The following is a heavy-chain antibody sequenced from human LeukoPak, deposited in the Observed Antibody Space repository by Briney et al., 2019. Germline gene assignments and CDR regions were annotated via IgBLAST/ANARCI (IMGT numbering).Heavy chain of an antibody. CDR2: ISSSSSYI. V-gene: IGHV3-21*01. J-gene: IGHJ4*02. CDR3: ARDHIVVVPAATLRPFDY. CDR1: GFTFSSYS. D-gene: IGHD2-2*01. Sequence: GGSLRLSCAASGFTFSSYSMNWVRQAPGKGLEWVSSISSSSSYIYYADSVKGRFTISRDNAKNSLYLQMNSLRAEDTAVYYCARDHIVVVPAATLRPFDYWGQGTLVTVSS.